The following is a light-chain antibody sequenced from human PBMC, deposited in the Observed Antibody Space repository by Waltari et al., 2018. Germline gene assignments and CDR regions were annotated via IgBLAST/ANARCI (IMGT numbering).Light chain of an antibody. V-gene: IGKV3-11*01. CDR2: DAS. CDR3: QQRYNWRLS. CDR1: QSVNTY. J-gene: IGKJ4*01. Sequence: EIVLTQSPATLSLSPGDRATISCRASQSVNTYLVWYQQKPGQAPRLLIYDASDRATGIPARFSGSGSGTDFTLTISSLEPEDFAVYYCQQRYNWRLSFGGGTKVEIK.